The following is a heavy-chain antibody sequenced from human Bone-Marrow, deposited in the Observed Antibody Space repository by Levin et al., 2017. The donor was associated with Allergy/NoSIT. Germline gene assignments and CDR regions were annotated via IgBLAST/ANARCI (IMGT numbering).Heavy chain of an antibody. V-gene: IGHV3-11*01. Sequence: PGGSLRLSCAASGFIFSDYYMSWIRQAPGKGLEWVSYISRSGDNIYYPDSVKGRFTVSRDNGKNSLYLQMSSLRAEDTAVYYCARGVIGYSHGSRYDYWGQGTLVTVSS. CDR3: ARGVIGYSHGSRYDY. D-gene: IGHD5-18*01. CDR1: GFIFSDYY. J-gene: IGHJ4*02. CDR2: ISRSGDNI.